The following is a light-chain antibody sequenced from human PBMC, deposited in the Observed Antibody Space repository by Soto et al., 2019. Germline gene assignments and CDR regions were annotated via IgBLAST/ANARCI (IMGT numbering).Light chain of an antibody. CDR2: GAS. Sequence: EIVMTQSPATLSVSPGERATLSCRASQSVSNNLAWYQQKPGQAPRLLIYGASTRATGIPARFSGSGSGTEFTLTISSLQSEDFAVHYCQQYNNWPPWTFGQWTKVEIK. CDR3: QQYNNWPPWT. J-gene: IGKJ1*01. CDR1: QSVSNN. V-gene: IGKV3-15*01.